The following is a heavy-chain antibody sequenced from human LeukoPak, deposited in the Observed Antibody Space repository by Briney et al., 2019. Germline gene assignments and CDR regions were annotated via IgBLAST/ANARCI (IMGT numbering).Heavy chain of an antibody. D-gene: IGHD5-24*01. Sequence: ASVKVSRKASGYTFTGYYMHWVRQAPGQGLEWMGWINPNSGGTNYAQKFQGRVTMTRDTSISTAYMELSRLRSDDTAVYYCARVSGRLQRSATLDYWGQGTLVTVSS. CDR2: INPNSGGT. CDR3: ARVSGRLQRSATLDY. V-gene: IGHV1-2*02. CDR1: GYTFTGYY. J-gene: IGHJ4*02.